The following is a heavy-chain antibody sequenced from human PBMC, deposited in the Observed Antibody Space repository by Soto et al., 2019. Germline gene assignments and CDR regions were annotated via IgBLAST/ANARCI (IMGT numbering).Heavy chain of an antibody. V-gene: IGHV3-33*05. D-gene: IGHD3-16*01. J-gene: IGHJ4*02. Sequence: QVQLVESGGGVVQPGTSLRLSCVGSGFTFRSYVIHWVRQAPGKGLEWVALTSYDGSNNFYGDSVKGRFTISRHNSRNTVELQMDSLRVEDTALYYCARWGTTGGLDVCGQGTLVSVSS. CDR1: GFTFRSYV. CDR3: ARWGTTGGLDV. CDR2: TSYDGSNN.